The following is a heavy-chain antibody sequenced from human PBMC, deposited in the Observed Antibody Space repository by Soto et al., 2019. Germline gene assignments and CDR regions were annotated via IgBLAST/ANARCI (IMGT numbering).Heavy chain of an antibody. V-gene: IGHV4-31*03. D-gene: IGHD3-9*01. J-gene: IGHJ4*02. CDR2: IYYSGST. Sequence: QVQLQESGPGLVKPSQTLSLTCTVSGDSISSGGYYWSWIRQQPGKGLEWIAHIYYSGSTYYNPSLKSRVTSSVDTSKNQFSLKLSSVTEADTAVYYCARSPHFDGYNEYWGQGTLVTVSS. CDR3: ARSPHFDGYNEY. CDR1: GDSISSGGYY.